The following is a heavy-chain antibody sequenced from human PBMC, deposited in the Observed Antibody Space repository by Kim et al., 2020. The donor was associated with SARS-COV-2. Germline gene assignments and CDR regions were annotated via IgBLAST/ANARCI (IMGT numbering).Heavy chain of an antibody. V-gene: IGHV3-23*01. CDR3: AKGGYGNFDY. Sequence: STYYADSVKGRFTISRDNSKNTLYLQMNSLRAEDTAVYYCAKGGYGNFDYWGQGTLVTVSS. CDR2: ST. D-gene: IGHD5-18*01. J-gene: IGHJ4*02.